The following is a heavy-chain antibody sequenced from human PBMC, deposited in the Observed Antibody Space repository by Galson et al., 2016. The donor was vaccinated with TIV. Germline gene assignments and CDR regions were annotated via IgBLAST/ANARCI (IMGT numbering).Heavy chain of an antibody. Sequence: SVKVSCKASGYTFSSSDINWVRQATGQGLEWMGWVNPYSGDTGYAQKFQGRVTMTRDTSTSTAYMELNNLRSDDTAVYYCARSKEWLVIESGTIKFYRYTLDVWGQGTTVTVSS. CDR1: GYTFSSSD. D-gene: IGHD6-19*01. J-gene: IGHJ6*02. CDR2: VNPYSGDT. CDR3: ARSKEWLVIESGTIKFYRYTLDV. V-gene: IGHV1-8*01.